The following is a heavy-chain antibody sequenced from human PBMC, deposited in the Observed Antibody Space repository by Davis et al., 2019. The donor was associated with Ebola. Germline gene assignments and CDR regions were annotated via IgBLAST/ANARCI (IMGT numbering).Heavy chain of an antibody. Sequence: GESLKISCAASAFSFSSYSMNWVRQAPGKGLEWVSYISTSSSPIYYADSVKGRFTISRDNAKNSLYLQMNSLRDEDTAVYYCARGDDHGGEKHNWFDPWGQGILVTVSS. D-gene: IGHD4-23*01. CDR1: AFSFSSYS. CDR2: ISTSSSPI. J-gene: IGHJ5*02. V-gene: IGHV3-48*02. CDR3: ARGDDHGGEKHNWFDP.